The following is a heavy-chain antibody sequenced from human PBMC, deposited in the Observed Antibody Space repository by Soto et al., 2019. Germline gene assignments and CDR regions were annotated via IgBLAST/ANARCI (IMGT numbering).Heavy chain of an antibody. CDR2: INSDGSST. D-gene: IGHD2-21*02. V-gene: IGHV3-74*01. CDR1: GFPFSTYW. CDR3: AGGDQE. J-gene: IGHJ4*02. Sequence: EEHLVQSGGGLVQPGGSLRLSCAASGFPFSTYWMHWVRQVPGQGLVWVSRINSDGSSTIYADFVKGRFTISRDNAKNTLYLQMNSLRVDDSAIYYWAGGDQEWGQGALVTVSS.